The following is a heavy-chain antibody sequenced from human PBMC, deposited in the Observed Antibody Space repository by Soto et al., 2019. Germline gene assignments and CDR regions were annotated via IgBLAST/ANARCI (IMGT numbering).Heavy chain of an antibody. CDR3: GRGRSGQLVVFY. CDR2: IGPASGDT. CDR1: GYTFTGHY. Sequence: RASVKVSCKASGYTFTGHYIHWVRQAPGQGPEWMGEIGPASGDTRYAQKFQGRVTMTRDTSITTVYVELNNLSPDDTAVYYCGRGRSGQLVVFYWGQGTPVTVSS. J-gene: IGHJ4*02. D-gene: IGHD3-10*01. V-gene: IGHV1-2*02.